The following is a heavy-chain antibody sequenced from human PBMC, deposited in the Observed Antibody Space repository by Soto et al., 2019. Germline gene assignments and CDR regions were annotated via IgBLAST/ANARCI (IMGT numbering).Heavy chain of an antibody. CDR2: IYWDDDK. CDR3: AHRLSISDTSGYYPNWFDP. Sequence: GSGPTLVNPTQTLTLTCTFSGFSLSTSGVGVGWIRQPPGKALEWLGLIYWDDDKRYSPSLKSRLSITKDTSKNQVVLTMTNMDPVDTATYYCAHRLSISDTSGYYPNWFDPWGQGTLVTVSS. V-gene: IGHV2-5*02. D-gene: IGHD3-22*01. J-gene: IGHJ5*02. CDR1: GFSLSTSGVG.